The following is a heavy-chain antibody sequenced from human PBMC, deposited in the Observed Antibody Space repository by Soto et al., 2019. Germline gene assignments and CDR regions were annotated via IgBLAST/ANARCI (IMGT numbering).Heavy chain of an antibody. V-gene: IGHV1-18*01. D-gene: IGHD6-13*01. Sequence: QVQLVQSGAEVKKPGASVKVSCKASGYTFTSYGISWVRQAPGQGLEWMGWISAYNGNTNYAQKLQGRVTMTTDTPTSTAYMELRSVRSEDTAVSDCASDWAAAGPLDYWGQGTLVTVSS. CDR3: ASDWAAAGPLDY. J-gene: IGHJ4*02. CDR1: GYTFTSYG. CDR2: ISAYNGNT.